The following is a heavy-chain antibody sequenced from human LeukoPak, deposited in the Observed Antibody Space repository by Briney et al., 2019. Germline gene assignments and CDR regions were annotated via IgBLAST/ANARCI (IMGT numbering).Heavy chain of an antibody. J-gene: IGHJ4*02. D-gene: IGHD4-17*01. CDR1: GFTFSGYA. CDR2: ISGSGGST. Sequence: GGSLRLSCAASGFTFSGYAMSWVRQAPGKGLEWVSAISGSGGSTYYADSVKGRFTISRDNSKNTLYLQMNSLRAEDTAVYYCAKPKQTTVTTSYYFDYWGQGTLVTVSS. V-gene: IGHV3-23*01. CDR3: AKPKQTTVTTSYYFDY.